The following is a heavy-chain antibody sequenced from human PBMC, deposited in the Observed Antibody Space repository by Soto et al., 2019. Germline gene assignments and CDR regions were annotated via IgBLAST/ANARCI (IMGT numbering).Heavy chain of an antibody. J-gene: IGHJ3*02. CDR3: ARERPSGYYDSSGYYPDAFDI. CDR2: INPNTGGT. D-gene: IGHD3-22*01. CDR1: GYTFTTYY. Sequence: ASVKVSCKASGYTFTTYYMQCVRQAPGQGLEWMGWINPNTGGTNYAQKFQGWVTMTRDTSISTAYMELSRLRSDDMAVYYCARERPSGYYDSSGYYPDAFDIWGQGTMVTVS. V-gene: IGHV1-2*04.